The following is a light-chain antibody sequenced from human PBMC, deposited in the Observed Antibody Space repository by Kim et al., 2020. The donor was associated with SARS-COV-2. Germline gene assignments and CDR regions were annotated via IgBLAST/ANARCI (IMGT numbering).Light chain of an antibody. CDR1: QSVSIN. V-gene: IGKV3-15*01. CDR3: QQYDEWPLT. Sequence: EIVMTQSPATLSVSPGESVTLSCRASQSVSINLAWYQRNPGQAPRLLIYDVSTRATGIPAKFSGSGSGTEFTLTISSLQSEDFAVYYCQQYDEWPLTFGGGTKVEI. J-gene: IGKJ4*01. CDR2: DVS.